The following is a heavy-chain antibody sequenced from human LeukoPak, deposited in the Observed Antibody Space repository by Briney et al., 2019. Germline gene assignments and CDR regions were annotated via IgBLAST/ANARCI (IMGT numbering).Heavy chain of an antibody. Sequence: SETLSLTCTVSGGSISTTIHYWGWIRQPPGKGLEWIGNIYSGGITHHSPSLKSRVTMSVDTSKNQFSLKLSSVTAADTAVYYCARGRIAVAASRRGWFDPWGQGTLVTVSS. V-gene: IGHV4-39*01. J-gene: IGHJ5*02. CDR2: IYSGGIT. D-gene: IGHD6-19*01. CDR1: GGSISTTIHY. CDR3: ARGRIAVAASRRGWFDP.